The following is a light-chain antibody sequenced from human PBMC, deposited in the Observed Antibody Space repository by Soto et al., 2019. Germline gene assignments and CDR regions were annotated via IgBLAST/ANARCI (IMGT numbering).Light chain of an antibody. CDR1: SGHSTYI. CDR3: ETWDSDTHTV. V-gene: IGLV4-60*02. CDR2: LEGSGTY. Sequence: QSVLTQSSSXXASXXXXXXLTCTLSSGHSTYIIAWHRQQPGKAPHYLMKLEGSGTYNKGSGVPDRFSGSSSGADRYLTISNLQFEDEADYYCETWDSDTHTVFGGGTKLTVL. J-gene: IGLJ3*02.